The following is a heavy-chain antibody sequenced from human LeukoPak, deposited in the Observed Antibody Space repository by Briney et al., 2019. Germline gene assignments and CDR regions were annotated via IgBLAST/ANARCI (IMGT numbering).Heavy chain of an antibody. J-gene: IGHJ4*02. V-gene: IGHV3-11*04. Sequence: PGGSLRLSCAASRFTFSDYYMSWIRQAPGKGLEWISYISSSGSTIYYADSVKGRFTLSRDNAKNSLYLQMNSLRVEDTAVYYCARAGRGFTYGALDYWGQGTLVTVSS. CDR1: RFTFSDYY. D-gene: IGHD5-18*01. CDR3: ARAGRGFTYGALDY. CDR2: ISSSGSTI.